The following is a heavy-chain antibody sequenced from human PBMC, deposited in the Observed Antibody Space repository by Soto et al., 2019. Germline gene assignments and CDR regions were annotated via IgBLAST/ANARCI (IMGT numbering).Heavy chain of an antibody. D-gene: IGHD6-13*01. Sequence: SETLSLTCTVSGGSISSGDYYWSWIRQPPGKGLEWIGYIYYSGSTYYNPSLKSRVTISVDTSKNQFSLKLSSVTAADTAVYYCARLIAAAGSNWFDPWGQGTVVTVSS. CDR2: IYYSGST. CDR3: ARLIAAAGSNWFDP. V-gene: IGHV4-30-4*01. CDR1: GGSISSGDYY. J-gene: IGHJ5*02.